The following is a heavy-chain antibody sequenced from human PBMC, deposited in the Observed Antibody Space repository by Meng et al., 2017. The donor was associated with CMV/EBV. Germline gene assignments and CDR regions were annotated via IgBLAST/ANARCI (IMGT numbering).Heavy chain of an antibody. V-gene: IGHV3-30*02. D-gene: IGHD2-2*02. CDR3: AKDDSQLLYRDPYYYYGMDV. CDR2: IRYDGSNK. J-gene: IGHJ6*02. Sequence: GESLKISCAASGFTFSSYAMSWVRQAPGKGLEWVAFIRYDGSNKYYADSVKGRFTISRDNSKNTLYLQMNSLRAEDTAVYYCAKDDSQLLYRDPYYYYGMDVWGQGTTVTVSS. CDR1: GFTFSSYA.